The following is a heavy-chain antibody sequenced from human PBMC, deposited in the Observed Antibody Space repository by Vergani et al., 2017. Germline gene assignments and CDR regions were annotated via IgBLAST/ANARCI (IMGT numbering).Heavy chain of an antibody. Sequence: QVSLVESGGGVVQPGLSLRLSCEASGFLFSSYGMHWVRQAPGKGLEWVAFVRFDGSDKFYADSVKGRFTISRDDSKNTVYLQINSLRAEDTAFYYCADLYGDDGFSPFWGQGTLVTVSS. V-gene: IGHV3-30*02. CDR3: ADLYGDDGFSPF. CDR2: VRFDGSDK. D-gene: IGHD2-21*01. J-gene: IGHJ4*02. CDR1: GFLFSSYG.